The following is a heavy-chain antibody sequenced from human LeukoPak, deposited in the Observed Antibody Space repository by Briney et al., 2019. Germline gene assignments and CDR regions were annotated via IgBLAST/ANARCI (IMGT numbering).Heavy chain of an antibody. CDR3: ARRGPRWLPLSR. V-gene: IGHV4-34*01. J-gene: IGHJ4*02. D-gene: IGHD5-24*01. Sequence: PSETLSLTCAVYGGSFSGYYWSWIRQPPGKGLEWIGEINHSGSTNYNPSLKSRVTISVDTSKNQFSLKLSSVTAADTAVYYCARRGPRWLPLSRWGQGTLVTVSS. CDR1: GGSFSGYY. CDR2: INHSGST.